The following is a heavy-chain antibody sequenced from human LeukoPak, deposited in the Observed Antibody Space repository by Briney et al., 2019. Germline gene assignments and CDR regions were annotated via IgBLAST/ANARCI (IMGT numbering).Heavy chain of an antibody. D-gene: IGHD2-15*01. Sequence: GASVKVSCRASGGTFSSYAISWLRQAPGQGLEWMGGIIPIFGTANYAQKFQGRVTITTDESTSTAYMELSSLRSEDTAVYYCARDPDPYCSGGSCYAGEDAFDIWGQGTMVTVSS. V-gene: IGHV1-69*05. CDR3: ARDPDPYCSGGSCYAGEDAFDI. CDR1: GGTFSSYA. CDR2: IIPIFGTA. J-gene: IGHJ3*02.